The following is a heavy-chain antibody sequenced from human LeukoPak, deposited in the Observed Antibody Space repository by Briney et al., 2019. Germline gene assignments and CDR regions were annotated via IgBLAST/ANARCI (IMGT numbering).Heavy chain of an antibody. CDR3: AELGITMIGGV. Sequence: GGSLRLSCAASGFTFSSYEVNWVREAPGKGLEWVSYISSSGSTIYYADSVKGRFTISRDNAKNSLYLQMNSLRAEDTAVYYCAELGITMIGGVWGKGTTVTISS. CDR2: ISSSGSTI. J-gene: IGHJ6*04. V-gene: IGHV3-48*03. D-gene: IGHD3-10*02. CDR1: GFTFSSYE.